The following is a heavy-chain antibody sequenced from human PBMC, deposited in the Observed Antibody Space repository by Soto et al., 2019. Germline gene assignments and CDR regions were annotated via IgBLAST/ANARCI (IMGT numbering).Heavy chain of an antibody. D-gene: IGHD2-15*01. CDR3: ATIYCSGGSCYNYWYFDL. CDR1: GFTVSSNY. CDR2: IYSGRST. J-gene: IGHJ2*01. Sequence: EVQLVESGGGLVQPGGSLRLSCAASGFTVSSNYMSWVRQAPGKGLEWVSVIYSGRSTYYADSVKGRFTISRHNSKNTLDLQMNSLRVEDTAVYYCATIYCSGGSCYNYWYFDLWGRGTRVTVSS. V-gene: IGHV3-53*04.